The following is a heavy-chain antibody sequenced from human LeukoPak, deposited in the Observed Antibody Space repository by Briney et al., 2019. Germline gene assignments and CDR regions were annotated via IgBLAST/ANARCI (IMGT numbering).Heavy chain of an antibody. J-gene: IGHJ3*02. CDR2: ISSNGGST. CDR3: VKAHGADAFDI. Sequence: GGSLRLSCSASGFTFSRYGMDWGRQGPGKGLESVSAISSNGGSTSYADSVKGRFTISRDNSKNTLWLQMSSLRAEDPAVYSCVKAHGADAFDIWGQGTMVTVSS. V-gene: IGHV3-64D*06. CDR1: GFTFSRYG.